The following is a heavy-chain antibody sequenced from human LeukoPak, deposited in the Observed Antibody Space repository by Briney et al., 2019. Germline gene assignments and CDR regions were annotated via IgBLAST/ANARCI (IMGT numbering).Heavy chain of an antibody. CDR1: GVSISSNLW. Sequence: SETLSLTCAVSGVSISSNLWWTWVRQPPGKGLERIAEIHHSGSINYNPSLKSRVTISVDTSKNQFSLKLSSVTAADTAVYYCARGEGEYSSSFYGPRGYYFDYWGQGTLVTVSS. V-gene: IGHV4-4*02. CDR3: ARGEGEYSSSFYGPRGYYFDY. CDR2: IHHSGSI. J-gene: IGHJ4*02. D-gene: IGHD6-6*01.